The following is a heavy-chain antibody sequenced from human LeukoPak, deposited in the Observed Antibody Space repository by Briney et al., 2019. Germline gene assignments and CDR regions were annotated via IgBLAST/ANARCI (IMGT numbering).Heavy chain of an antibody. CDR3: ARGHYYDSSGYHYYYNGMDV. Sequence: SETLSLTCTVSGGSISSGGYYWSWIRQPPGKGLEWIGYIYHSGSTYYNPSLKSRVTISVDRSKNQFSLKLSSVTAADTAVYYCARGHYYDSSGYHYYYNGMDVWGQGTTVTVSS. CDR1: GGSISSGGYY. J-gene: IGHJ6*02. CDR2: IYHSGST. D-gene: IGHD3-22*01. V-gene: IGHV4-30-2*01.